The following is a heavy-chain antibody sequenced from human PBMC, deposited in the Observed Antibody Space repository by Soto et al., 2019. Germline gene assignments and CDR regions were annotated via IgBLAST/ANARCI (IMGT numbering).Heavy chain of an antibody. CDR2: IPSDGSNK. CDR3: AKDFHPSQSYALYNWFDP. J-gene: IGHJ5*02. Sequence: QVQLVESGGGVFQPGRSLRLSCAASGFTFSTYGMFWVRQPPGKGLEWVAAIPSDGSNKYYADSVKGRFTISRDNSKNTLFLQMDSLRTEDTAVYYCAKDFHPSQSYALYNWFDPWGQGTLVTVSS. CDR1: GFTFSTYG. D-gene: IGHD3-16*01. V-gene: IGHV3-30*18.